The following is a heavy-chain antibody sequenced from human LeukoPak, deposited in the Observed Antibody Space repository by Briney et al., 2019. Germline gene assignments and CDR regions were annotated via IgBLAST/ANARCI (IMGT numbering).Heavy chain of an antibody. CDR1: GGSFSGYY. CDR3: ARGSYCSSTSCYASSENWFDP. J-gene: IGHJ5*02. V-gene: IGHV4-34*01. CDR2: INHSGST. D-gene: IGHD2-2*01. Sequence: SETLSLTCAVYGGSFSGYYWSWIRQPPGKGLEWIGEINHSGSTNYNPSLKSRVTISVDTSKNQFSLKLSSVTAADTAVYYCARGSYCSSTSCYASSENWFDPWGQGTLVTVSS.